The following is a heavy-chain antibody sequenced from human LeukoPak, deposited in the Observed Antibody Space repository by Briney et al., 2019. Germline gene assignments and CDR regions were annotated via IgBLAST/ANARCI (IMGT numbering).Heavy chain of an antibody. CDR3: ARRGGSGSYYNFWYYYYMDV. Sequence: GGSLRLSCAASGFTFSSYEMNWVRQAPGKGLEWVSYISSSGSTIYYADSVKGRFTISRDNGKNSVFLQMNSLRPEDTAVYYCARRGGSGSYYNFWYYYYMDVWGKGTTVTISS. J-gene: IGHJ6*03. V-gene: IGHV3-48*03. CDR1: GFTFSSYE. D-gene: IGHD3-10*01. CDR2: ISSSGSTI.